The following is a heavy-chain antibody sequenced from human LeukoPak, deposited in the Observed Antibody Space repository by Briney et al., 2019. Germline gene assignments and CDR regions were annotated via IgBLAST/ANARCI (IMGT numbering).Heavy chain of an antibody. CDR3: ARGGAAARFDKGFFG. CDR1: GFTVSSSY. D-gene: IGHD6-6*01. V-gene: IGHV3-66*02. Sequence: GGSLRLSCAASGFTVSSSYMSWVRQAPGKGLEWVSVIYSGGSTYYADSVKGRFTISRDNSKNTLYLQMNSLRAEDTAVYYCARGGAAARFDKGFFGWGQGTLVTVSS. CDR2: IYSGGST. J-gene: IGHJ4*02.